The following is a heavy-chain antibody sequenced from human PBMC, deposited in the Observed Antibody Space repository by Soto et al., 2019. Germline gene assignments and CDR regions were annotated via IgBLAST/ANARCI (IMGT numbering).Heavy chain of an antibody. V-gene: IGHV4-34*01. CDR1: GGSFSGNY. CDR3: ARGNFYYGMDV. CDR2: FSDSGST. J-gene: IGHJ6*02. Sequence: QVQLQQWGAGLLKPSETLSLICAVSGGSFSGNYWTWIRQPPGKGVEWIGEFSDSGSTNYNPSLKSRVTISEDMSKSQFSLKLSSVTAADTAVYYCARGNFYYGMDVWGQGTTVTVSS.